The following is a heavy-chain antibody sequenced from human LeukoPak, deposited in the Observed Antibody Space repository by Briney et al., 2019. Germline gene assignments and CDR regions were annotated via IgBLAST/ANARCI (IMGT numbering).Heavy chain of an antibody. D-gene: IGHD1-26*01. CDR2: IYDSGST. J-gene: IGHJ6*03. V-gene: IGHV4-39*01. CDR1: GGSISSSSYY. CDR3: ARHRVGATYYYMGV. Sequence: PSETLSLTCTVSGGSISSSSYYWGWIRQPPGKGLEWIRSIYDSGSTYYNPSLKSRVTISVDTSKNQFSLKQSSVTDANTAVYYCARHRVGATYYYMGVWGKGTTGNVSS.